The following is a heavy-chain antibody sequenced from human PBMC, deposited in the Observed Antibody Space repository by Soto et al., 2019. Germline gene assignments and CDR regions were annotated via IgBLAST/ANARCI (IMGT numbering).Heavy chain of an antibody. V-gene: IGHV3-30*18. CDR2: ISYDGSNK. CDR1: GFTFSSYG. CDR3: AKDESIQLWPHLYYFDY. Sequence: PGGSLRLSCAASGFTFSSYGMHWVRQAPGKGLEWVAVISYDGSNKYYADSVKGRFTISRDNSKNTLYLQMNSLRAEDTAVYYCAKDESIQLWPHLYYFDYWGQETLVTVSS. J-gene: IGHJ4*02. D-gene: IGHD5-18*01.